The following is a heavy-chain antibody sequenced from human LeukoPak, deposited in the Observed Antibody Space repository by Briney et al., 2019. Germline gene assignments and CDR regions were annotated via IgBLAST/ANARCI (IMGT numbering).Heavy chain of an antibody. Sequence: GGSLRLSCTASGFTFNSYAMSWVRQVPGRGPEWVANVNRDGSETYYLDSVKGRFTISKDNAKNSLYLQMNSLRAEDTALYHCARNNGMDVWGQGTTVIVSS. CDR2: VNRDGSET. J-gene: IGHJ6*02. V-gene: IGHV3-7*03. CDR3: ARNNGMDV. CDR1: GFTFNSYA.